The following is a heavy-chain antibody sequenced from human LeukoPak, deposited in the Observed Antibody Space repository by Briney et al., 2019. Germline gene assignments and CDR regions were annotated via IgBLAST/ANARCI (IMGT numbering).Heavy chain of an antibody. CDR1: GYSISGGYY. D-gene: IGHD3-3*01. Sequence: SETLSLTCAVSGYSISGGYYWGWIRQPPGKGLEWIGNIYHSGTTYHNPSLKSRLTMSVDTSKNRFSLKLSSVTAADTGVYYCARYFWSGYYYFDYWGQGTLVTVSS. CDR3: ARYFWSGYYYFDY. CDR2: IYHSGTT. V-gene: IGHV4-38-2*01. J-gene: IGHJ4*02.